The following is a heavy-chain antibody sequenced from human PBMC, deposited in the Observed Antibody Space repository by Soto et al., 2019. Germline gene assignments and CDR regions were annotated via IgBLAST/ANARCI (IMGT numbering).Heavy chain of an antibody. CDR1: GDTFSSYA. Sequence: QVQLVQSGAEVKKPGSSVTVSCKASGDTFSSYAITWVRQAPGQGLEWMGGIIPIFGTATYAQKFQGRIAITAAESTTTAYMELSSLRSEDTAVYYGARWHICGGDCYSRPSEDDYWGQGTLVTVSS. D-gene: IGHD2-21*02. J-gene: IGHJ4*02. CDR3: ARWHICGGDCYSRPSEDDY. CDR2: IIPIFGTA. V-gene: IGHV1-69*01.